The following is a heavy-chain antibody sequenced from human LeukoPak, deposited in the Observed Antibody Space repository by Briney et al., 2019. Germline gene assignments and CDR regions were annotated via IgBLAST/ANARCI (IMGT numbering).Heavy chain of an antibody. D-gene: IGHD3-10*01. J-gene: IGHJ4*02. CDR1: GFAFNTYA. Sequence: GGSLRLSCAASGFAFNTYAMHWVRQAPVQGLEWVALIWHDGSHKFYSNSVRGQFTISRDNSKNTVSLQMNNLRPEDTAVYYCAREIFGSGSYADFWGQGTLVTVSS. CDR2: IWHDGSHK. V-gene: IGHV3-33*01. CDR3: AREIFGSGSYADF.